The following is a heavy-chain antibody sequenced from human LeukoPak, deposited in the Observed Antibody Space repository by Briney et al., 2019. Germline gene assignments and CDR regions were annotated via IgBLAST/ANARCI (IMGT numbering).Heavy chain of an antibody. V-gene: IGHV4-39*07. CDR1: GGSISSSSYY. J-gene: IGHJ5*02. CDR3: ARMGANYYGSGSYNWFDP. Sequence: SETLSLTCTVSGGSISSSSYYWGWIRQPPGKGLEWIGSIYYSGSTYYNPSLKSRVTISVDTSKNQFSLKLSSVTAADTAVYCCARMGANYYGSGSYNWFDPWGQGTLVTVSS. D-gene: IGHD3-10*01. CDR2: IYYSGST.